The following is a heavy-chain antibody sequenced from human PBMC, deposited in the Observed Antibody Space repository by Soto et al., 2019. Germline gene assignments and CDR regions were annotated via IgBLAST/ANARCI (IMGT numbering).Heavy chain of an antibody. J-gene: IGHJ4*02. D-gene: IGHD2-15*01. CDR2: ISYDGSNK. CDR1: GFTFSSYA. Sequence: QVQLVESGGGVVQPGRSLRLSCAASGFTFSSYAMHWVRQAPGKGLYWVAVISYDGSNKYYADSVKGRFTISRDNSKNTLYLQMNSLRAEDTAVYYCAKSAGDIVVVVAHTGTRQSLYYFDYWGQGTLVTVSS. V-gene: IGHV3-30-3*02. CDR3: AKSAGDIVVVVAHTGTRQSLYYFDY.